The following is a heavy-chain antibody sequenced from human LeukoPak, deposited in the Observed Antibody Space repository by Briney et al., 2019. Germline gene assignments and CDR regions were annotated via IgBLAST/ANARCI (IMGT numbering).Heavy chain of an antibody. J-gene: IGHJ6*03. CDR3: ARRFGELLNYTDV. V-gene: IGHV3-64*02. Sequence: PGGSLRLSRAASGLIFRNYALHWVRQAPGKGLEYISAISSNGRTTYYAESVRGRFTISRDDSKNTLYLQMGSLRAEDMAVYYCARRFGELLNYTDVWGTGTTVTVSS. CDR2: ISSNGRTT. CDR1: GLIFRNYA. D-gene: IGHD3-10*01.